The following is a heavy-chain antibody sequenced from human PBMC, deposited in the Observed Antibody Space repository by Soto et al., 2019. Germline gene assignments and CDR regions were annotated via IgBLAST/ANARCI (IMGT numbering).Heavy chain of an antibody. CDR1: GGSISNCY. CDR3: ARRRVITMVRGDPLDV. J-gene: IGHJ6*04. CDR2: IYNTGST. D-gene: IGHD3-10*01. Sequence: SETLSLTCTVSGGSISNCYWNWIRQSPGKGLEWIGSIYNTGSTSYNPSLKSRVTISVDTSKNQFSLKLSSVTAADTAVYYCARRRVITMVRGDPLDVWGKGTTVTVSS. V-gene: IGHV4-59*08.